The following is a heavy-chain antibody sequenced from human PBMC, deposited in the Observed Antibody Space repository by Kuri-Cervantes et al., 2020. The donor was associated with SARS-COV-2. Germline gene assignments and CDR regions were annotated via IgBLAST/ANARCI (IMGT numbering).Heavy chain of an antibody. Sequence: ASVKVSCKVSGYTLTELSMHWVRQAPGNGLEWMGGFDPVDGETIYTQKFQGRVTMTRNPSISTAYMELSSLRSEDTAVYYCARGSSIAAAVSDYWGQGTLVTVSS. D-gene: IGHD6-13*01. CDR3: ARGSSIAAAVSDY. V-gene: IGHV1-24*01. CDR2: FDPVDGET. CDR1: GYTLTELS. J-gene: IGHJ4*02.